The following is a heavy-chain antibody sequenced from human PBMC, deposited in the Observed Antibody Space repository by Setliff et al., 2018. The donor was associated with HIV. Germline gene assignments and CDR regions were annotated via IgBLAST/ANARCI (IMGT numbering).Heavy chain of an antibody. V-gene: IGHV4-59*01. Sequence: SETLSLTCTVSGGSINNYYWSWIRQPPGKGLEWIGYIYYSGSTNYNPSLKSRVTISLDTSKNQFSLRLTSVTAADTAVYYCARYLFCGGDCYSGFDYWGQGTLVTSPQ. D-gene: IGHD2-21*02. CDR2: IYYSGST. CDR1: GGSINNYY. J-gene: IGHJ4*02. CDR3: ARYLFCGGDCYSGFDY.